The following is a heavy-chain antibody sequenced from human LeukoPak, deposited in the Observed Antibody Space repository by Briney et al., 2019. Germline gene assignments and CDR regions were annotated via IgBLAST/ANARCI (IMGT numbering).Heavy chain of an antibody. V-gene: IGHV5-51*01. CDR1: GYSFTSYW. Sequence: GESLQISCKGSGYSFTSYWIGWVRQMPGKGLEWMGIIYPGDSDTRYSPSFQGQVTISADKSISTAYLQWSSLKASDTAMYYCATYDSSGYYSNDAFDIWGQGTMVTVSS. D-gene: IGHD3-22*01. CDR3: ATYDSSGYYSNDAFDI. J-gene: IGHJ3*02. CDR2: IYPGDSDT.